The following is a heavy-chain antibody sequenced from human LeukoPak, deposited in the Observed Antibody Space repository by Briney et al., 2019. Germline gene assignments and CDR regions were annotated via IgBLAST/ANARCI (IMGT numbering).Heavy chain of an antibody. J-gene: IGHJ6*02. CDR2: INHSGST. D-gene: IGHD5-18*01. V-gene: IGHV4-34*01. CDR1: GGSFSGYY. Sequence: PSETLSLTCAVYGGSFSGYYWSWIRQPPGKGLEWIGEINHSGSTNYNPSLKSRVTISVDTSKNQFSLKLSSVTAADTAVYYCARERSYGGYYYGMDVWGQGTTVTVSS. CDR3: ARERSYGGYYYGMDV.